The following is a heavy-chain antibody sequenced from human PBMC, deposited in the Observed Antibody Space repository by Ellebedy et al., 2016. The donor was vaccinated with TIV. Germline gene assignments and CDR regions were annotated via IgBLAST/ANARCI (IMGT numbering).Heavy chain of an antibody. Sequence: GGSLRLXXVASGFTFRTYGMHWVRQAPGKGLEWVSSISYDSTYKYYAGSVRGRFTVSRDNAKGSLFLEMNSLRAEDTAVYYCARDSASHLRFSYTDYWGRGTLIAVSS. CDR3: ARDSASHLRFSYTDY. D-gene: IGHD4-11*01. J-gene: IGHJ4*01. CDR2: ISYDSTYK. CDR1: GFTFRTYG. V-gene: IGHV3-21*01.